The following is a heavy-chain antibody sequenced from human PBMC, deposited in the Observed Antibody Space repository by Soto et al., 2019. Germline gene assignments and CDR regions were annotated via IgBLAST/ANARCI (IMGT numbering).Heavy chain of an antibody. CDR3: ARDLRLSWDSSPSGAYYYGMDV. J-gene: IGHJ6*02. D-gene: IGHD6-6*01. V-gene: IGHV1-2*02. CDR1: GYTFTGYY. Sequence: ASEKVSCKASGYTFTGYYMHWVRQAPGQGLEWMGWINPNSGGTNYAQKFQGRVTMTMDTSISTAYMELSRLRSDDTAVYYCARDLRLSWDSSPSGAYYYGMDVWGQGTTVTVSS. CDR2: INPNSGGT.